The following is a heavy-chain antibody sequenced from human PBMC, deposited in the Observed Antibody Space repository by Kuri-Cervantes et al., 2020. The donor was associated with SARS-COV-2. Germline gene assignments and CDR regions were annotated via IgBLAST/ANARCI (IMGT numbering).Heavy chain of an antibody. Sequence: LSLTCAASGFTFSSYAMHWVRQAPGKGLEWVSVIGGSGVRTNYADSVKGRFTISRDNSKNTLYLQMNSLRAEDTAVYYCAKVGGHREYFQNWGQGTLVTVSS. CDR3: AKVGGHREYFQN. CDR1: GFTFSSYA. D-gene: IGHD3-16*01. CDR2: IGGSGVRT. J-gene: IGHJ1*01. V-gene: IGHV3-23*01.